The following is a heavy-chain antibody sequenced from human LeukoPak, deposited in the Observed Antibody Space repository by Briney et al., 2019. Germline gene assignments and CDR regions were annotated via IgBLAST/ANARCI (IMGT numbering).Heavy chain of an antibody. J-gene: IGHJ4*02. D-gene: IGHD2-15*01. CDR3: ARPLLHCSGGSCLEY. CDR2: IGAYNGNT. CDR1: GYTFTSYG. V-gene: IGHV1-18*01. Sequence: GASVKVSCKASGYTFTSYGISWVRQAPGQGLEWMGWIGAYNGNTNYAQKLQGRVTMTTDTSTSTAYMELRSLRSDDTAVYYCARPLLHCSGGSCLEYWGQGTLVTVSS.